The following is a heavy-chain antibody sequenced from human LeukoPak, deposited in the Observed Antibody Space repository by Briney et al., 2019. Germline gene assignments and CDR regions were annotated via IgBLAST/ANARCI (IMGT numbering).Heavy chain of an antibody. V-gene: IGHV4-34*01. CDR2: VNRVGNT. Sequence: PSETLSLTCAVHGASFSGYSWSWVRQPPGKGLGWIGEVNRVGNTIYNPSLKSRVTISIDTSTTQFSLRLSSVTVADTAVYFCARERVVSDYNWFDPWGQGTLVTVSS. CDR1: GASFSGYS. D-gene: IGHD6-25*01. CDR3: ARERVVSDYNWFDP. J-gene: IGHJ5*02.